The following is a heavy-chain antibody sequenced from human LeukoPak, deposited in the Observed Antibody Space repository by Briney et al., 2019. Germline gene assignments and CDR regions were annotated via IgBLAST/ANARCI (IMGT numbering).Heavy chain of an antibody. CDR2: IYSGGST. CDR1: GFTVSSNY. Sequence: GGSLRLSCAASGFTVSSNYMSWVRQAPGKGLERVSVIYSGGSTYYADSVKGRFTISRDNSKNPLYLQMNSLRAEDTAVDYCAREVVRGVIDYWGQGTLVTVSS. V-gene: IGHV3-53*01. D-gene: IGHD3-10*01. CDR3: AREVVRGVIDY. J-gene: IGHJ4*02.